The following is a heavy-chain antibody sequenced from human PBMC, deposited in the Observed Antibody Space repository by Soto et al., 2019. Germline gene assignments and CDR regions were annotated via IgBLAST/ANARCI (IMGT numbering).Heavy chain of an antibody. CDR1: GFTFSSYA. Sequence: EVQLLESGGRLVQPGGSLRLSCAASGFTFSSYAMNWVRQAPGKGLEWVSAISGSGRSTDYADSVEGRFTISRDNPKNTLYLQMSSLRAEDTAVYYCAKAGGIAVPGSHLDYWGQGTLVTVSS. V-gene: IGHV3-23*01. D-gene: IGHD6-19*01. CDR3: AKAGGIAVPGSHLDY. J-gene: IGHJ4*02. CDR2: ISGSGRST.